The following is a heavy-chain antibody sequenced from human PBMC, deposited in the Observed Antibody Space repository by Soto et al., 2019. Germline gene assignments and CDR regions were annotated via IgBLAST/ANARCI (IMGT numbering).Heavy chain of an antibody. Sequence: EVQLVESGGGLVQPGGSLRLPCAASGFTFSNYAMHWVRQAPGKGLECVSVISANGDTTYYANSVKDRFTISRDNSKNTLYLQMGSLRADDMAVYYCARAWRADVW. V-gene: IGHV3-64*01. CDR2: ISANGDTT. CDR3: ARAWRADV. J-gene: IGHJ6*01. CDR1: GFTFSNYA.